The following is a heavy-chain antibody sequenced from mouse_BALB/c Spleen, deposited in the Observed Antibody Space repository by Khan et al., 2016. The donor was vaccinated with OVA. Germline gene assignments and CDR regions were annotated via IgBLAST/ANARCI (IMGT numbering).Heavy chain of an antibody. CDR1: GYSITSDYA. J-gene: IGHJ3*01. Sequence: EVQLQESGPGLVKPSQSLSLTCTVTGYSITSDYAWNWIRQFPGNKLEWMGSISYSGSTSYTPSLKSRISITRDTSKNQFFLQLNSVTTGDTATYYCTRGRTYWGQGTLVTVSA. CDR2: ISYSGST. CDR3: TRGRTY. D-gene: IGHD3-3*01. V-gene: IGHV3-2*02.